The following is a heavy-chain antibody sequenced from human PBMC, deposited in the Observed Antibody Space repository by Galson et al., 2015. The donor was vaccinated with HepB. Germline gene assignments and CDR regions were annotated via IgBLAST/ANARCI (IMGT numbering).Heavy chain of an antibody. J-gene: IGHJ4*02. CDR2: ISYDGSNK. CDR3: ARDDPSPVYSSSWSPMVPDY. V-gene: IGHV3-30-3*01. Sequence: SLRLSCAASGFTFSSYAMHWVRQAPGKGLEWVAVISYDGSNKYYADSVKGRFTISRDNSKNTLYLQMNSLRAEDTAVYYCARDDPSPVYSSSWSPMVPDYWGQGTLVTVSS. D-gene: IGHD6-13*01. CDR1: GFTFSSYA.